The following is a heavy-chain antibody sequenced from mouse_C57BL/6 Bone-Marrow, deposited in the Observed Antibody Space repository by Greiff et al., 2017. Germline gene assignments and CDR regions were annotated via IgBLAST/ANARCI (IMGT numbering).Heavy chain of an antibody. CDR3: ARGFAY. J-gene: IGHJ3*01. V-gene: IGHV3-6*01. Sequence: EVQLQESGPGLVKPSQSLSLTCSVTGYSITSGYYWNWIRQFPGNKLEWMGYISYDGSNNYNPSLKNRISITRDTSKNQFFLKLNSATTEDTATYYGARGFAYWGQVTLVTVSA. CDR2: ISYDGSN. CDR1: GYSITSGYY.